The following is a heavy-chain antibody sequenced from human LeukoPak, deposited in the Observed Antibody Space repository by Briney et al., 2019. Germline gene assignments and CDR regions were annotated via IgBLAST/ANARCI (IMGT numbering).Heavy chain of an antibody. CDR3: AKGGSSWYEYFDY. Sequence: QPGGSLRLSCAASGFTFSGFWMHWVRQAPGKGLVWVSCISFDGSDATYADSVKGRFTISRDNSKNTLYLLMNSLRAEDTAVYYCAKGGSSWYEYFDYWGQGTLVTVSS. CDR2: ISFDGSDA. V-gene: IGHV3-74*01. J-gene: IGHJ4*02. D-gene: IGHD6-13*01. CDR1: GFTFSGFW.